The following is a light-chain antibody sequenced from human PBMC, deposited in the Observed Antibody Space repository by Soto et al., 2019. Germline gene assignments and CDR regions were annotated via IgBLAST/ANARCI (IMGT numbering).Light chain of an antibody. CDR3: LQYHNLLA. Sequence: ILMTQSPASLSVSPGERATLSCRASQNIYSNIPWYQQRTGQAPRLLIYRASTRATGVPARFSCSGSGTEFTLTISSLQSDDFAFYSCLQYHNLLAFGQGTKVEI. CDR1: QNIYSN. J-gene: IGKJ1*01. CDR2: RAS. V-gene: IGKV3-15*01.